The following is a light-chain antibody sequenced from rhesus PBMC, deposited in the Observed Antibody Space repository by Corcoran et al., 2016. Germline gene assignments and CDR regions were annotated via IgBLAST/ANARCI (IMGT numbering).Light chain of an antibody. Sequence: DIQMTQSPSSLSASVGDRVTIPCRASQGISGYLSWYLQHQGKAPKRLIYGSSSLESGGPSRFRGSGSWTELTLTISSLPTEDFAAYYCLKGCSTPFTFGPGTKLGSK. V-gene: IGKV1-36*02. J-gene: IGKJ3*01. CDR2: GSS. CDR1: QGISGY. CDR3: LKGCSTPFT.